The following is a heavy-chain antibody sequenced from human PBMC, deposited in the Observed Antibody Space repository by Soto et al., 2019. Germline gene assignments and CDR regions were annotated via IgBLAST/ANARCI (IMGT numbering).Heavy chain of an antibody. J-gene: IGHJ4*02. CDR2: IYPSDSDT. V-gene: IGHV5-51*01. CDR3: ARGDTSDYSTATPADY. D-gene: IGHD3-22*01. CDR1: GYSFANYW. Sequence: GESLKISCSGSGYSFANYWIGWVLHMPGKGLEWMGIIYPSDSDTRYSPSFQGQVTISADKSISTAYLQWTSLKASDTAMYFCARGDTSDYSTATPADYWGQGTLVTVSS.